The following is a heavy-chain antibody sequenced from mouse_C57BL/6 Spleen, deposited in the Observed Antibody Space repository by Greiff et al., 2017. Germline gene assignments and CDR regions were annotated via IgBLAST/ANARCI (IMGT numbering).Heavy chain of an antibody. J-gene: IGHJ4*01. CDR2: IDPSDSYT. CDR1: GYTFTSYW. V-gene: IGHV1-59*01. D-gene: IGHD1-1*01. CDR3: APCYYGSSARGD. Sequence: VKLQQPGAELVRPGTSVKLSCKASGYTFTSYWMPWVKQRPGQGLEWIGVIDPSDSYTNYNQKFKGKATLTVDTSSSTAYMQLSSLTSEDSAVYCCAPCYYGSSARGDRGQGASVTV.